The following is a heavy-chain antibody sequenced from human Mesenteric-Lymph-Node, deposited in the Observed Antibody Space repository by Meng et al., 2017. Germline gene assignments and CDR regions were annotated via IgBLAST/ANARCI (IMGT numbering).Heavy chain of an antibody. V-gene: IGHV3-9*01. J-gene: IGHJ5*02. CDR2: ISWNGFRR. CDR1: GFTFDDYA. D-gene: IGHD6-25*01. Sequence: SLKISCAASGFTFDDYAMQWVRQAPGKGLEWVSGISWNGFRRGYADSVKGRFTISRDNAKNSLYLQMNSLRVEDAAEYYCARESEGTYSSGWDRWGQGTLVTVSS. CDR3: ARESEGTYSSGWDR.